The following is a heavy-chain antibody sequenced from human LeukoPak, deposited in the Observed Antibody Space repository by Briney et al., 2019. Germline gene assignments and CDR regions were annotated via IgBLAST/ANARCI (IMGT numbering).Heavy chain of an antibody. J-gene: IGHJ6*02. V-gene: IGHV5-51*01. CDR3: ARSPYYYGSGSYILPYYYGIDV. CDR1: GYSFTSYW. Sequence: GESLKISCKGSGYSFTSYWIGWVRQMPGKGLEWMGIIYPGDSDTRYSPSFQGQVTISADKSISTAYLQWSSLKTSDTAMYYCARSPYYYGSGSYILPYYYGIDVWGQGTTVTVSS. D-gene: IGHD3-10*01. CDR2: IYPGDSDT.